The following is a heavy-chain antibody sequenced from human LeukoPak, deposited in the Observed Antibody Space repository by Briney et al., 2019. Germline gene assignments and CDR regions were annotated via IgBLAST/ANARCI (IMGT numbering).Heavy chain of an antibody. D-gene: IGHD1-14*01. CDR3: AKPARTDYVDY. J-gene: IGHJ4*02. CDR1: GFTFSSYR. V-gene: IGHV3-7*03. CDR2: IKQDGSEK. Sequence: PGGSLRLSCAASGFTFSSYRMSWVRQAPGKGLEWVANIKQDGSEKYYVDSVKGRFTISRDNAKNTLYLQMNSLRAEDTAVYYCAKPARTDYVDYWGQGTLVTVSS.